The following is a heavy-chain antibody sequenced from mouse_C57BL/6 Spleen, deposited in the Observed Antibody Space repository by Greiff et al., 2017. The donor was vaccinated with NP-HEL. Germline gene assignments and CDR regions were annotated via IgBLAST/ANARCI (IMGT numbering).Heavy chain of an antibody. CDR1: GYAFSSYW. J-gene: IGHJ1*03. D-gene: IGHD2-4*01. Sequence: VQLQQSGAELVKPGASVKISCKASGYAFSSYWMNWVKQRPGKGLEWIGQIYPGDGDTNYNGMFKGKATLTADKYSSAEYMQLSSMTSEDSAVYFCAYDYNGVWGTGTTVTVSS. V-gene: IGHV1-80*01. CDR2: IYPGDGDT. CDR3: AYDYNGV.